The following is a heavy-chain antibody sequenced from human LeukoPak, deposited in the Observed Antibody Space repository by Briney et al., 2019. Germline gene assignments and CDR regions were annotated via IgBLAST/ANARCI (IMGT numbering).Heavy chain of an antibody. J-gene: IGHJ4*02. CDR2: IYYSGST. CDR3: ARGAGAGYNLQPFDY. V-gene: IGHV4-59*08. CDR1: GGSISSYY. Sequence: SETLSLTCTVSGGSISSYYWSWIRQPPGKGLEWIGYIYYSGSTKYNPSLKSRVSISADTSKNQFSLKLSSVTAADTAVYYCARGAGAGYNLQPFDYWGQGTLVTVSS. D-gene: IGHD5-24*01.